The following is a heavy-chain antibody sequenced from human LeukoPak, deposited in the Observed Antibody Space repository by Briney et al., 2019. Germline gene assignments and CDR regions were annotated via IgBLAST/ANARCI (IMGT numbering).Heavy chain of an antibody. D-gene: IGHD5-12*01. CDR2: IYYSGST. CDR1: GGSISSSNDY. Sequence: PSETLSLTCTVSGGSISSSNDYWGWIRQPPGKGMEWIGSIYYSGSTYYNPSLKSRVTISIDTSKDQFSLKLSSLTAADTAVYYCASQGYSGYDDRGSLDYWGQGTLVTVSS. V-gene: IGHV4-39*07. J-gene: IGHJ4*02. CDR3: ASQGYSGYDDRGSLDY.